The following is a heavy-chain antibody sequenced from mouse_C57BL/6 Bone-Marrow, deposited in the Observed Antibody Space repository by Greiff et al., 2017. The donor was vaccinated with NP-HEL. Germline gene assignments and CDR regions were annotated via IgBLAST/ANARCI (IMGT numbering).Heavy chain of an antibody. Sequence: QVQLQQPGAELVKPGASVKMSCKASGYTFTSSWITWVKQRPGPGLEWIVDVYPGSGSPNYNEKFTSKATLTVDTSSSTAYMQLSSLTSEDSAVYYCAKGYDGFLWFAYWGQGTLVTVSA. CDR1: GYTFTSSW. J-gene: IGHJ3*01. CDR2: VYPGSGSP. CDR3: AKGYDGFLWFAY. D-gene: IGHD2-3*01. V-gene: IGHV1-55*01.